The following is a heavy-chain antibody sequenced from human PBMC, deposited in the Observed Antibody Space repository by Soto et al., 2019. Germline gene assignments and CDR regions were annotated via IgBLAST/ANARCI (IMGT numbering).Heavy chain of an antibody. CDR1: GGTFSSYA. CDR3: ARSQGSSTSLEIYYYYYYGMDV. V-gene: IGHV1-69*01. D-gene: IGHD2-2*01. CDR2: IIPISGTA. J-gene: IGHJ6*02. Sequence: QVQLVQSGAEVKKPGSSVKVSCKASGGTFSSYAISWVRQAPGQGLEWMGGIIPISGTANYSLKFQGRVTMTADESTSTVYMELSSLRAEDTAVYFCARSQGSSTSLEIYYYYYYGMDVWGQGTTVTVS.